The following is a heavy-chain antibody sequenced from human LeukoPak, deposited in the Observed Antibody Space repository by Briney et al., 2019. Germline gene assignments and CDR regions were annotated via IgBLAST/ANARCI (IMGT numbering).Heavy chain of an antibody. CDR3: ATDSYGYT. J-gene: IGHJ5*02. V-gene: IGHV3-15*07. D-gene: IGHD5-24*01. CDR1: GFSFSNAW. Sequence: GGSLRLSCATSGFSFSNAWMNWVRQAPGKGLEWVGRIRSNSDGGTIDYAASVKDRFTLSRDDSKDTLYLQLNSLQTADTAVYYCATDSYGYTWGQGTLVTVSP. CDR2: IRSNSDGGTI.